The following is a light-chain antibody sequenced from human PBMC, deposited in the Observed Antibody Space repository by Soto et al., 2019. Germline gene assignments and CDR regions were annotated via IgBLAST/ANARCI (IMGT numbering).Light chain of an antibody. V-gene: IGKV3-15*01. CDR1: QSVSSN. Sequence: EIVMTQSPATLSVSPGERAALSCRASQSVSSNFAWYQQKPGQAPRLLIYGASTRAPGIPARFSGNGSGTEFTLTISSLQSEDFAVYYCQQYNNWPYTFGQGTKLEIK. J-gene: IGKJ2*01. CDR2: GAS. CDR3: QQYNNWPYT.